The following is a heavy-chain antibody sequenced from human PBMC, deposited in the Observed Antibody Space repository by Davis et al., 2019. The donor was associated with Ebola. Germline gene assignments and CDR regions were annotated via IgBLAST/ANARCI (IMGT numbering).Heavy chain of an antibody. Sequence: GESLKISCAASGFTFSSYAMHWVRQAPGKGLEWVAVISYDGSNKYYADSVKGRFTISRDNSKNTLYLQMNSLRAEDTAVYYCARGRSFTFGGWGDYWGQGTLVTVSS. D-gene: IGHD3-16*01. CDR2: ISYDGSNK. J-gene: IGHJ4*02. V-gene: IGHV3-30-3*01. CDR1: GFTFSSYA. CDR3: ARGRSFTFGGWGDY.